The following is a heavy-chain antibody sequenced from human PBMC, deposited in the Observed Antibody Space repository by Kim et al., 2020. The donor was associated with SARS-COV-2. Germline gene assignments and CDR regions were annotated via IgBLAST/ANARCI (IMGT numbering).Heavy chain of an antibody. CDR1: GGSISSYY. V-gene: IGHV4-59*08. CDR3: ARHEAPGDSGSYSDDYWFDP. CDR2: IYYSGST. D-gene: IGHD1-26*01. Sequence: SETLSLTCTVSGGSISSYYWSWIRQPPGKGLEWMGYIYYSGSTNYNPSLKSRVTISVDTSKNQFSLKLSSVTAADTAVYYCARHEAPGDSGSYSDDYWFDPWGQGTLVTVSS. J-gene: IGHJ5*02.